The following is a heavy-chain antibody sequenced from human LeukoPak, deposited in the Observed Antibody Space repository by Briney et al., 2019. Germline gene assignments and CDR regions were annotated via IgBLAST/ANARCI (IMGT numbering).Heavy chain of an antibody. CDR1: GYTFTGYY. Sequence: ASVKVSCTASGYTFTGYYMHWVRQAPGPGLEWMGWINPNSGGTNYAQKFQGRVTMTRDTTISTAYMELSRLRSEDTAVYYCATGSNYRPDYWGQGTLVTVSS. J-gene: IGHJ4*02. V-gene: IGHV1-2*02. D-gene: IGHD4-11*01. CDR3: ATGSNYRPDY. CDR2: INPNSGGT.